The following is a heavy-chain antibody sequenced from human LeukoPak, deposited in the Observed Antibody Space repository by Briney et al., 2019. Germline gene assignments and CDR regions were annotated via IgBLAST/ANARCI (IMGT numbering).Heavy chain of an antibody. V-gene: IGHV1-46*01. CDR1: GYTFTSYY. CDR3: ARDLRGAPDYDILTGYSDY. J-gene: IGHJ4*02. CDR2: INPSGGST. D-gene: IGHD3-9*01. Sequence: ASVKVSCKASGYTFTSYYMHWVRQAPGQGLEWMGIINPSGGSTSYAQKFQGRVTMTRDTSTSTVYMELSSLRSEDTAVYYCARDLRGAPDYDILTGYSDYWGQGTLVTVSS.